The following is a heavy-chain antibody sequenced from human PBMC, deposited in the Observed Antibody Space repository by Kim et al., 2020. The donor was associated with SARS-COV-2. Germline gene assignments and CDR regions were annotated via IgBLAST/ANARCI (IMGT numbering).Heavy chain of an antibody. V-gene: IGHV5-51*01. CDR3: ARGGFGGYFDCLDY. J-gene: IGHJ4*02. D-gene: IGHD3-9*01. Sequence: NPSFQGKVTISTDKSISTAYLQWSSLKASDTAMYYCARGGFGGYFDCLDYWGQGTLVTVSS.